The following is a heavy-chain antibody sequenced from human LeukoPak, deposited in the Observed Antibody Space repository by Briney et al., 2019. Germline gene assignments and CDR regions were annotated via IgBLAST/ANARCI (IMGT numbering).Heavy chain of an antibody. CDR1: GFTFSSYG. J-gene: IGHJ4*02. Sequence: GGSMRLSCAASGFTFSSYGMHWVRQAPGKGLGWVAVISYDGSNKYYADSVKGRFTISRDNSKNTLYLQMNSLRAEDTAVYYCAKDPGGSSSCIDYWGQGTLVTVSS. D-gene: IGHD6-13*01. V-gene: IGHV3-30*18. CDR2: ISYDGSNK. CDR3: AKDPGGSSSCIDY.